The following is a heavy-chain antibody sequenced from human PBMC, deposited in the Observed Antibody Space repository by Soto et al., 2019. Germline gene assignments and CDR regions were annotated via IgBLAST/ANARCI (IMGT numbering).Heavy chain of an antibody. V-gene: IGHV4-30-4*01. CDR2: IYYSGST. Sequence: PSETLSLTCTVSGGSISSGDYYWSWIRQPPGKGLEWIGYIYYSGSTYYNPSLKSRVTISVDTSKNQFSLKLSSVTAADTAVYYCAREGSYSNPFDYWGQGTLVTVSS. J-gene: IGHJ4*02. CDR3: AREGSYSNPFDY. CDR1: GGSISSGDYY. D-gene: IGHD4-4*01.